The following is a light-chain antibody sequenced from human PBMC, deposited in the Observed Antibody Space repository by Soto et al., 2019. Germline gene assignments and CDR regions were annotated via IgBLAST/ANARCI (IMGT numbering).Light chain of an antibody. Sequence: IVMIQSPLSLPVTPGEPASITCRSSQSLLHNNGYNYLDWYLQKPGQSPQLLIHVGSSRASGVPDRFSGSGSGTDFTLQISRVEAEDVGVYYCMEALQVLYTFGQGTKLEIK. CDR3: MEALQVLYT. CDR1: QSLLHNNGYNY. V-gene: IGKV2-28*01. J-gene: IGKJ2*01. CDR2: VGS.